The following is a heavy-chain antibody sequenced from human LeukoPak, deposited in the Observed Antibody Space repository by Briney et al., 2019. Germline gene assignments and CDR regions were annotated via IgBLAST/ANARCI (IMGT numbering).Heavy chain of an antibody. V-gene: IGHV3-23*01. Sequence: PGGSLRLSCAASGFTFSSYAMSWVRQAPGKGLEWVSAISGSGGSTYYADSVKGRFTISRDNSKNTLYLQMNSLRAEDTAVYYCATLGGYCSGGSCYTNDYWGQGTLVIVSS. CDR2: ISGSGGST. CDR3: ATLGGYCSGGSCYTNDY. CDR1: GFTFSSYA. J-gene: IGHJ4*02. D-gene: IGHD2-15*01.